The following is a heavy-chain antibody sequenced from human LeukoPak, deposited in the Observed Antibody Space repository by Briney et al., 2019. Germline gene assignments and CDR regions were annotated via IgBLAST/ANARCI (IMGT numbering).Heavy chain of an antibody. Sequence: GGSLRLSCVASGFTFRDYYMSWIRRAPGKGLEWVSYISSSSSYIYYADSVKGRFTISRDNAKNSLHLQMKSLRAEDKSVYYCARDLRYVGNSRPVLAWDYWGQGTLVTVSS. V-gene: IGHV3-11*05. D-gene: IGHD4-23*01. CDR1: GFTFRDYY. CDR2: ISSSSSYI. J-gene: IGHJ4*02. CDR3: ARDLRYVGNSRPVLAWDY.